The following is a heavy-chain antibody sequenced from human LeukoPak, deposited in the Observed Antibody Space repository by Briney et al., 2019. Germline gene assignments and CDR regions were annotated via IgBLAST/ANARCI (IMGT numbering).Heavy chain of an antibody. Sequence: SVKVSCKASGGTFSSYAISWVRQAPGQGLEWMGGIIPIFGTANYAQKFQGRVTITTDESTSTAYMELSSLRSEDTAVYYCAKQGGGTPSSFDYWGQGTLVTVSS. CDR3: AKQGGGTPSSFDY. CDR2: IIPIFGTA. CDR1: GGTFSSYA. V-gene: IGHV1-69*05. J-gene: IGHJ4*02. D-gene: IGHD1-7*01.